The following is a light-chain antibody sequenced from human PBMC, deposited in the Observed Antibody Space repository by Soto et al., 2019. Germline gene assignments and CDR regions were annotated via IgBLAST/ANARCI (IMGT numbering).Light chain of an antibody. V-gene: IGLV2-23*01. CDR3: SSYASGSTAVL. Sequence: QSVLTQPASVSGSPGQSITISCTGTSSDVGGYNLVSWYQQHPGKAPKLMTYEGNKRPSGVSNRFSGSKSGNTASLTISGLQAEDEADYYCSSYASGSTAVLFGGGTKLTVL. CDR1: SSDVGGYNL. J-gene: IGLJ2*01. CDR2: EGN.